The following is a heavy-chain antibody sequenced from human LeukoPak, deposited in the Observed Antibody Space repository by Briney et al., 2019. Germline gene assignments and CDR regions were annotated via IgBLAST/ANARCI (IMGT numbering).Heavy chain of an antibody. D-gene: IGHD1-26*01. Sequence: GGSLRLSCAASGFTFSSYAMHWVRQAPGKGLEWVTIISYDGSNKYYADSVKGRFTISRDNSKNTPYLQMNSLRAEDTAMYYCAREAIVGANVDYWGQGTLVTVSS. CDR1: GFTFSSYA. CDR3: AREAIVGANVDY. J-gene: IGHJ4*02. CDR2: ISYDGSNK. V-gene: IGHV3-30-3*01.